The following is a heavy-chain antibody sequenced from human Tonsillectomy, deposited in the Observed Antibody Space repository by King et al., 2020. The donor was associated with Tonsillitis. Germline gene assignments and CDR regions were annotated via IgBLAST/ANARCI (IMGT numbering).Heavy chain of an antibody. D-gene: IGHD6-13*01. CDR3: AILGQGEQQLADFDY. Sequence: QLVQSGGGLVQPGGSLRLSCAASGFTFSSFTMTWVRQAPGKGLEWVSGMTGSGTSTYYADSVKGRFTISRDNSKNTLYLQLNSLRAEDTAVYYCAILGQGEQQLADFDYWGQGTLVTVSS. J-gene: IGHJ4*02. CDR1: GFTFSSFT. V-gene: IGHV3-23*04. CDR2: MTGSGTST.